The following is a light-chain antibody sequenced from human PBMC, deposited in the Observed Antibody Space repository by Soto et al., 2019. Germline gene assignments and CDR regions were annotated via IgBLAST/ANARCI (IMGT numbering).Light chain of an antibody. CDR3: QQYDSSPRT. J-gene: IGKJ1*01. CDR2: GAS. Sequence: EIVLTQSPRTLSLSPGERATLSCRASQSLRSTSLAWYQQKTGQAPRLLISGASTRAADIPDRFSGSGSGTDFTLTIGRLEPEDLAVYYCQQYDSSPRTFGQGTKVEIK. V-gene: IGKV3-20*01. CDR1: QSLRSTS.